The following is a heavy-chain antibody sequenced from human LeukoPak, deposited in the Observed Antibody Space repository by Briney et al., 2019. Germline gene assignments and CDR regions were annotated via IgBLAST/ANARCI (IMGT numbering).Heavy chain of an antibody. J-gene: IGHJ4*02. D-gene: IGHD3-9*01. CDR1: GFTFSSYS. CDR2: ISSSSSYI. CDR3: ARGTKTYYDILTGCVDY. V-gene: IGHV3-21*01. Sequence: GGSLRLSCAASGFTFSSYSMNWVRQAPGKGLEGVSSISSSSSYIYYADSVKGRFTISRDNAKNSLYLQMNSLRAEDTAVYYCARGTKTYYDILTGCVDYWGQGTLVTVSS.